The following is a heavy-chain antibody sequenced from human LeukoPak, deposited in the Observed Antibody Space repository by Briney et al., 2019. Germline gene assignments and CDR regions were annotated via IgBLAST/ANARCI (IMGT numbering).Heavy chain of an antibody. CDR2: IIPIFGTA. CDR3: ARGQIVYSFDRSGYFDY. Sequence: SVKVSCKASGGTFSSYAISWVRQAPGQGLEWMGGIIPIFGTANYAQKFQGRVTITTDESTSTAYMELSSLRSEDTAVYYCARGQIVYSFDRSGYFDYWGQGNLVTVSS. J-gene: IGHJ4*02. CDR1: GGTFSSYA. D-gene: IGHD3-22*01. V-gene: IGHV1-69*05.